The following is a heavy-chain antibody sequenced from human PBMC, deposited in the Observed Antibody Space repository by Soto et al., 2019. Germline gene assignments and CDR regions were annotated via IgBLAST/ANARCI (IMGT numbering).Heavy chain of an antibody. CDR1: GGTFSSYA. J-gene: IGHJ6*02. CDR2: IIPIFGTA. Sequence: SVKVSCKASGGTFSSYAISWVRQAPGQGLEWMGGIIPIFGTANYAQKVQGRVTITADKSTSTAYMELSSLRSEDTAVYYCARECSGGSCPAAAHRYYYYGMDVWGQGTTVTVSS. D-gene: IGHD2-15*01. V-gene: IGHV1-69*06. CDR3: ARECSGGSCPAAAHRYYYYGMDV.